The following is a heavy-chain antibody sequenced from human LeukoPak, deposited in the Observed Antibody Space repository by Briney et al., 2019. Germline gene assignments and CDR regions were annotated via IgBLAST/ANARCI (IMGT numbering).Heavy chain of an antibody. D-gene: IGHD1-26*01. V-gene: IGHV3-7*03. CDR2: INVDGTAE. CDR3: ARDPYRFAFDI. CDR1: PFTSSGHW. Sequence: GGSLRPSCAASPFTSSGHWMSWVRQAPGQGLEWVANINVDGTAEYYVDSVKGRFTISRDNANNSLYLQMNSLRAEDTAVYYCARDPYRFAFDIWGQGTVVLVSS. J-gene: IGHJ3*02.